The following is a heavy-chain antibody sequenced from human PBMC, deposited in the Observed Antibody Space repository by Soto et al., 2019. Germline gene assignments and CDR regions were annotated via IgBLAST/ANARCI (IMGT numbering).Heavy chain of an antibody. CDR1: GFTFSSYA. CDR2: ISYDGSNK. CDR3: ARGSARDSSGYYLGRAFDI. J-gene: IGHJ3*02. V-gene: IGHV3-30-3*01. D-gene: IGHD3-22*01. Sequence: GGSLRLSCAASGFTFSSYAMHWVRQAPGKGLEWVAVISYDGSNKYYADSVKGRFTISRDNSKNTLYLQMNSLRAEDTAVYYCARGSARDSSGYYLGRAFDIWGQGTMVTVSS.